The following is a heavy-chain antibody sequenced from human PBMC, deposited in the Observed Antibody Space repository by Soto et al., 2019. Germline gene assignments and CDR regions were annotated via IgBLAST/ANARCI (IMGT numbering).Heavy chain of an antibody. D-gene: IGHD2-2*01. J-gene: IGHJ6*02. CDR2: LYYSGTT. CDR3: ARHDWSRFYGMDV. Sequence: PSETLSLTCTVSGHSISTSSYYWGWIRQSPGKGLEWIGSLYYSGTTYYNPSLKSRVTISVDTSKNQFSLRAYSVTAADTAVYYCARHDWSRFYGMDVWGQGTTVTVSS. V-gene: IGHV4-39*01. CDR1: GHSISTSSYY.